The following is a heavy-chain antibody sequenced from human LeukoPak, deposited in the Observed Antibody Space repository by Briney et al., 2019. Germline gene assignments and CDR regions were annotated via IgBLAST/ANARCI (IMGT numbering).Heavy chain of an antibody. Sequence: KAWGTLCLPSTVSGGSINSYYWSWIRQPPGKGLEGIGYIYYSGSTNYTPSLKSRVTISVDTSKNQFSLKLSSVTAADTAVYYCARESPQNYYDSSGYSYAFDIWGQGTMVTVSP. CDR3: ARESPQNYYDSSGYSYAFDI. J-gene: IGHJ3*02. CDR1: GGSINSYY. CDR2: IYYSGST. V-gene: IGHV4-59*01. D-gene: IGHD3-22*01.